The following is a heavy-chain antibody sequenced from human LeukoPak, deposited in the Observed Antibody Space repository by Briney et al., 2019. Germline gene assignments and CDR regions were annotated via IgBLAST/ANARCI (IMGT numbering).Heavy chain of an antibody. D-gene: IGHD2-2*01. CDR2: INPNSGGT. J-gene: IGHJ4*02. Sequence: ASVKVSCKGSGYTFTDYYIHWVRQAPGQGLEWMGRINPNSGGTNYAQKFQGRVTMTRNTSISTAYMELSSLRSEDTAVYYCARDLPVVVVATAMDYWGQGTLVTVSS. CDR1: GYTFTDYY. V-gene: IGHV1-2*06. CDR3: ARDLPVVVVATAMDY.